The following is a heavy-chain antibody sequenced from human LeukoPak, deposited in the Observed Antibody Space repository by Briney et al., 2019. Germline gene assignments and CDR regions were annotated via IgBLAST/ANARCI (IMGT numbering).Heavy chain of an antibody. CDR2: IKQDGSEK. J-gene: IGHJ4*02. CDR3: ARDSPNTVTTLQYFDY. CDR1: GFTLSSYR. Sequence: GGSLRLSCAASGFTLSSYRTNSVRQTPRKGLEWGANIKQDGSEKYYVDSVKGRFTISRDNAKNSLYLQMNSLRAEDTAVYYCARDSPNTVTTLQYFDYWGQGTLVTVTS. V-gene: IGHV3-7*01. D-gene: IGHD4-17*01.